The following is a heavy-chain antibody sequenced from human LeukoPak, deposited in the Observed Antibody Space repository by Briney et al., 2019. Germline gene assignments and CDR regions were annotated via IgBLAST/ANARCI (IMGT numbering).Heavy chain of an antibody. CDR2: IKQDGSET. J-gene: IGHJ4*01. CDR3: VREGFYFFDF. Sequence: GGSLRLSCAASGFTFTNNFMSWVRQVPGKGLEWVANIKQDGSETTYADSVRGRFTIFRDNAKDSVYLQMNSLRAEDSATYYCVREGFYFFDFWGQGTLVIVSS. V-gene: IGHV3-7*01. CDR1: GFTFTNNF.